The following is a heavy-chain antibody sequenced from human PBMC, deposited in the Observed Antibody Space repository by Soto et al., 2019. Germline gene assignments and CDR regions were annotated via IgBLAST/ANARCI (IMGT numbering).Heavy chain of an antibody. CDR3: AREAHHVHIVGATRNFDY. CDR1: GGTFSSYA. J-gene: IGHJ4*02. V-gene: IGHV1-69*13. Sequence: SVNVSCKASGGTFSSYAISWVRQAPGQGLEWMGGIIPIFGAANYAQKFQGRVTITADESTSTAYIELSSLRSEDTAGHYCAREAHHVHIVGATRNFDYWGQGTLVTVSS. D-gene: IGHD1-26*01. CDR2: IIPIFGAA.